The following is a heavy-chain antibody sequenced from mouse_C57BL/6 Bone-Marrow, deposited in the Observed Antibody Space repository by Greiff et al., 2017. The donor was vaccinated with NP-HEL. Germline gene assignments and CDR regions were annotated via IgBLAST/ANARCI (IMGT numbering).Heavy chain of an antibody. CDR3: ARDSLHYYGSSYWYFDV. CDR1: GYTFTGYW. Sequence: QVQLQQSGAELMKPGASVKLSCKATGYTFTGYWIEWVKQRPGHGLEWIGEILPGSGSTNYNEKFKGKATFTADTSSNTAYMQLSSLTTEDSAIYYCARDSLHYYGSSYWYFDVWGTGTTVTVSS. D-gene: IGHD1-1*01. CDR2: ILPGSGST. V-gene: IGHV1-9*01. J-gene: IGHJ1*03.